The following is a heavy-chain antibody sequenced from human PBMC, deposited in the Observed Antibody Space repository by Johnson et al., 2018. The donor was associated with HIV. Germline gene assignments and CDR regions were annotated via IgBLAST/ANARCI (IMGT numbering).Heavy chain of an antibody. D-gene: IGHD2-15*01. CDR2: ISSNGGGT. CDR3: ARGVVPDPFDI. CDR1: GFTFSSHA. V-gene: IGHV3-64*01. Sequence: VQLLESGGGVVQPGRSLRLSCAASGFTFSSHAMHWVRQAPGRTLEYVSAISSNGGGTYYASFAKGRFTISRDNSKNTLYLQMKSLRAEDTALYYCARGVVPDPFDIWGQGTMVTVSS. J-gene: IGHJ3*02.